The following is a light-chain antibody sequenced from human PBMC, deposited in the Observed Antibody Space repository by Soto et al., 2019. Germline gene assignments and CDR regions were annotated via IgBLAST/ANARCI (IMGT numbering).Light chain of an antibody. Sequence: DIQMTQSPSSLSASVGDRVTITCRASQSISNYLSWYQQRPGGVPKLLIYGASSLHSGVPSRFSGSGSGTDFTLTISSLQPEDFATYYCQQSYSAPTFGQGTRLEIK. CDR1: QSISNY. J-gene: IGKJ5*01. V-gene: IGKV1-39*01. CDR3: QQSYSAPT. CDR2: GAS.